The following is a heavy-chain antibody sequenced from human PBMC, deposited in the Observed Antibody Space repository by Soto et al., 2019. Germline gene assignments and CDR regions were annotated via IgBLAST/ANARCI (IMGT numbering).Heavy chain of an antibody. CDR1: GYTFNTYG. CDR2: ISGYSGHT. Sequence: QVQLVQSGAEVKRPGASVKVSCKTSGYTFNTYGITWVRQAPGQGLDWMGWISGYSGHTKYAEKFQCRVTMTTDPFTSTGYMELSRFTYEDTAVYYCAREGLCSNYSEYFHHWGQGTLVTVSS. V-gene: IGHV1-18*01. CDR3: AREGLCSNYSEYFHH. J-gene: IGHJ1*01. D-gene: IGHD4-4*01.